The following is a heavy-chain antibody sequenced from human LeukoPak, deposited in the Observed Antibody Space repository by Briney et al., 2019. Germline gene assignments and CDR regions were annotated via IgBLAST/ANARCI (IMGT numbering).Heavy chain of an antibody. Sequence: GASVKVSCKASGGTFSSYAISWVRQAPGQGLEWMGGIIPIFGTANSAQKFQGRVTITADESTSTAYMELSSLRSEDTAVYYCARAVIPFIWNEPLGYWGQGTLVTVSS. J-gene: IGHJ4*02. D-gene: IGHD1-1*01. CDR2: IIPIFGTA. V-gene: IGHV1-69*13. CDR1: GGTFSSYA. CDR3: ARAVIPFIWNEPLGY.